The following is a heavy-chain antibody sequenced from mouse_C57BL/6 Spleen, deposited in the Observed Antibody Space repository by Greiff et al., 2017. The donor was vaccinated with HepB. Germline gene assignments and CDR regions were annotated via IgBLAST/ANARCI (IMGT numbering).Heavy chain of an antibody. Sequence: VKVVESGPGLVQPSQSLSITCTVSGFSLTSYGVHWVRQSPGKGLEWLGVIWSGGSTDYNAAFISRLSISKDNSKSQVFFKMNSLQADDTAIYYCARDSYDYDAGFAYWGQGTLVTVSA. CDR3: ARDSYDYDAGFAY. CDR2: IWSGGST. J-gene: IGHJ3*01. CDR1: GFSLTSYG. V-gene: IGHV2-2*01. D-gene: IGHD2-4*01.